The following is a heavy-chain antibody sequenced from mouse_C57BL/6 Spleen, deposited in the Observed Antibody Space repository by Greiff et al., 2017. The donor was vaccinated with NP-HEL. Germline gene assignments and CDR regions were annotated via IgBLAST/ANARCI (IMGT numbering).Heavy chain of an antibody. CDR3: ALNWDQRAMDY. CDR1: GFTFSSYG. J-gene: IGHJ4*01. CDR2: ISSGGSYT. V-gene: IGHV5-6*02. D-gene: IGHD4-1*01. Sequence: DVKLVESGGDLVKPGGSLKLSCAASGFTFSSYGMSWVRQTPDKRLEWVATISSGGSYTYYPDSVKGRFTISRDNAKNTLYLQMSSLKSEDTAMYYCALNWDQRAMDYWGQGTSVTVSS.